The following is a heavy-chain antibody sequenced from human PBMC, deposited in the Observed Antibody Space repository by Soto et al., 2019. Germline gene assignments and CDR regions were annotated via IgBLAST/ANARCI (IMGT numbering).Heavy chain of an antibody. CDR2: IYHSGST. D-gene: IGHD4-17*01. J-gene: IGHJ5*02. V-gene: IGHV4-4*02. CDR1: GGSISSSNW. Sequence: PSETLSLTCAVSGGSISSSNWWSWVRQPPGKGLEWIGEIYHSGSTNYNPSLKSRVTISVDKSKNQFSLKLSSVTAADTAVYYCARAVTTVTTSDWFDPLGQGTLVTVSS. CDR3: ARAVTTVTTSDWFDP.